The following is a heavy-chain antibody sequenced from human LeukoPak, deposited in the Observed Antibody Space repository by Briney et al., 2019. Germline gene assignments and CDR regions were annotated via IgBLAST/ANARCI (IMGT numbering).Heavy chain of an antibody. J-gene: IGHJ3*01. Sequence: SETLSLTCIVSGDSLSSSNYYWAWIRQPPGTGLEWIGSIYSSGSTYYNPSLKSRVTISVDTSKNQFSLKLSSVTAADTAVYYCARHSIGGNKDFDFWGQGTMVSVSS. CDR2: IYSSGST. D-gene: IGHD2-15*01. CDR3: ARHSIGGNKDFDF. V-gene: IGHV4-39*01. CDR1: GDSLSSSNYY.